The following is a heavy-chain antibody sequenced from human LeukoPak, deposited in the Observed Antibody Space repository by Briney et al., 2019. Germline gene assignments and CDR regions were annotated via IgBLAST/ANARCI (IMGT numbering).Heavy chain of an antibody. CDR3: AKGAAMVTAWGEAFDI. Sequence: GGSLRLSCAASGCTFSSYAMSWVRQAPGKGLEWVSAISGSGGSTYYADSVKGRFTISRDNSKNTLYLQMNSLRAEDTAVYYCAKGAAMVTAWGEAFDIWGQGTMVTVSS. J-gene: IGHJ3*02. CDR1: GCTFSSYA. D-gene: IGHD5-18*01. CDR2: ISGSGGST. V-gene: IGHV3-23*01.